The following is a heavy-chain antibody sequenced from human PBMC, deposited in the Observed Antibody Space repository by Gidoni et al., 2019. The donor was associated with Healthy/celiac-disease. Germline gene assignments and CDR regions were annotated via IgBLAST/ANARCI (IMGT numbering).Heavy chain of an antibody. Sequence: QVQLQQWGAGLLKPSETLSLTCAVYGGSFSGYYWSWIRQPPGKGLEWIGEINHSGSTNYNPSLKSRVTISVDTSKNQFSLKLSSVTAADTAVYYCARVEKRSSSWYAGPWFDPWGQGTLVTVSS. J-gene: IGHJ5*02. CDR3: ARVEKRSSSWYAGPWFDP. D-gene: IGHD6-13*01. CDR1: GGSFSGYY. CDR2: INHSGST. V-gene: IGHV4-34*01.